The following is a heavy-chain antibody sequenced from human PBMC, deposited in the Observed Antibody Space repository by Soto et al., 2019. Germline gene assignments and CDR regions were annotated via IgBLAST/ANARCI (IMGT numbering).Heavy chain of an antibody. CDR1: GDSVSSNSAA. CDR2: TYYRSKWYY. J-gene: IGHJ3*02. V-gene: IGHV6-1*01. CDR3: AREGAQLLQYRGVAFDI. Sequence: SQTLSLTCAISGDSVSSNSAAWNWIRQSPSRGLEWLGKTYYRSKWYYDYAVSVKSRITLNPDTSKDQLSLQLNSVTPEDTAVYYCAREGAQLLQYRGVAFDIWGQGTMVTVSS. D-gene: IGHD2-2*01.